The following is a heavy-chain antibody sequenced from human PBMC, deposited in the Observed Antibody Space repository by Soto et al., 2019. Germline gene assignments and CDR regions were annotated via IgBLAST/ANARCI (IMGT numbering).Heavy chain of an antibody. Sequence: GGSLRLSCAASGFTFSSYAMSWVRQAPGKGLEWVSAISGSGGSTYYADSMKGRFTISRDNSKNTLYLQMNSLRAEDTAVYYCAKAPLFSIDWYFDLWGRGTLVTVSS. CDR2: ISGSGGST. D-gene: IGHD3-3*02. CDR1: GFTFSSYA. CDR3: AKAPLFSIDWYFDL. V-gene: IGHV3-23*01. J-gene: IGHJ2*01.